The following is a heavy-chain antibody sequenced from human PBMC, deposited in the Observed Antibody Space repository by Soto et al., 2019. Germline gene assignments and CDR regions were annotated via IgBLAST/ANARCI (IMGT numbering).Heavy chain of an antibody. J-gene: IGHJ4*02. CDR1: GGSFSGYY. V-gene: IGHV4-34*01. CDR2: INHSGST. CDR3: ARYYDILTGYPN. Sequence: SETLSLTCAVYGGSFSGYYWSWIRQPPGKGPEWIGEINHSGSTNYNPSLKSRVTISVDTSKNQFSLKLSSVTAADTAVYYCARYYDILTGYPNWGQGTLVTVSS. D-gene: IGHD3-9*01.